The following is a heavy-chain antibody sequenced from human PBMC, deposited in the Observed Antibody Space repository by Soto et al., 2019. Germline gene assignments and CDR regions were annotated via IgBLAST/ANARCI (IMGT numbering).Heavy chain of an antibody. D-gene: IGHD2-15*01. CDR1: GYTFNTYE. V-gene: IGHV1-8*01. CDR2: MNPKSGII. Sequence: QVQLVQSGAEVKKPGASVKVSCKASGYTFNTYEINWVRQATGQGLEWMGWMNPKSGIIGYSQKLQGRVTMTRNTSITTAYMELSSLRSEDTAVYYCARGGAEVDGGLVAAHNWFDLWGQGTLVTVSS. CDR3: ARGGAEVDGGLVAAHNWFDL. J-gene: IGHJ5*02.